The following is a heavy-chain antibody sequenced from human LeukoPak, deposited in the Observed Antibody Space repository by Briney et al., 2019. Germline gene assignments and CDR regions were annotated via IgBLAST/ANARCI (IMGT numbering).Heavy chain of an antibody. J-gene: IGHJ5*02. CDR1: GDSISSESYY. D-gene: IGHD6-19*01. CDR3: AKGAGPPWFDP. Sequence: PSETLSLTCTVSGDSISSESYYWRWIRQPAGTGLEWIGRINTSGSTNYSPSLKSRVTISRDPSKNQFYLKLSSVTAADTAVYYCAKGAGPPWFDPWGQGTVVTVSS. CDR2: INTSGST. V-gene: IGHV4-61*02.